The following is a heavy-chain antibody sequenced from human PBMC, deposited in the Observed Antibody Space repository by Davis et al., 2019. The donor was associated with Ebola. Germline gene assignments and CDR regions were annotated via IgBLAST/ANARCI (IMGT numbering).Heavy chain of an antibody. CDR2: IFHGGTT. CDR1: GGSISSGGYS. V-gene: IGHV4-30-2*01. CDR3: ARESDSGPGYFDP. Sequence: SETLSLTCTVSGGSISSGGYSWSWIRQTPGKGLEWIGYIFHGGTTDYNPSPKSRVAMSVDTSKNQFALKLSSVTAADTAVYYCARESDSGPGYFDPWGQGVLVTVSS. D-gene: IGHD6-19*01. J-gene: IGHJ5*02.